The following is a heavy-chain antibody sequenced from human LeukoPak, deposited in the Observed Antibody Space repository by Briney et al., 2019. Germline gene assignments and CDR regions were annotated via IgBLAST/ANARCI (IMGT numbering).Heavy chain of an antibody. V-gene: IGHV3-23*01. CDR1: GFTFSSYA. D-gene: IGHD6-19*01. CDR3: AKDPTVAGQYYFDY. Sequence: GGPLRLSCAASGFTFSSYAMSWVRQAPGKGLEWVSAISGSGGSTYYADSVKGQFTISRDNSKNTLYLQMNSLRAEDTAVYYCAKDPTVAGQYYFDYWGQGTLVTVSS. J-gene: IGHJ4*02. CDR2: ISGSGGST.